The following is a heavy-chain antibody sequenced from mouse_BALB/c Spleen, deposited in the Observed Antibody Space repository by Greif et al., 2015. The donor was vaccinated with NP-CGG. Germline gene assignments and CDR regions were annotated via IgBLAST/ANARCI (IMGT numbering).Heavy chain of an antibody. J-gene: IGHJ2*01. CDR3: AKRNSSAYDY. Sequence: QVQLKLPGAELAKPGASVKMSCKASGYTFSSYWMHWAKQRRGQGLEWIEHINPSTGYTEYNQKFKDKDTLTAGTTSNANYKRLGSLTADNPANYSCAKRNSSAYDYWGQYTTLTVAS. D-gene: IGHD3-1*01. CDR1: GYTFSSYW. CDR2: INPSTGYT. V-gene: IGHV1-7*01.